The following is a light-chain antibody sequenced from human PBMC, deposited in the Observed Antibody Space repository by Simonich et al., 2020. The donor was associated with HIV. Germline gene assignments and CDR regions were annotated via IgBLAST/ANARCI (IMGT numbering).Light chain of an antibody. Sequence: EIVMTQSPVTLSVSPGERATLSCRASQNVSSNLAWYQQKPGQAPRLLIYDASNRATGIPARFSGSGSGTDFTLTISSLEPEDFAVYYCQHREAFGPGTKVDIK. J-gene: IGKJ3*01. CDR3: QHREA. CDR1: QNVSSN. V-gene: IGKV3-11*01. CDR2: DAS.